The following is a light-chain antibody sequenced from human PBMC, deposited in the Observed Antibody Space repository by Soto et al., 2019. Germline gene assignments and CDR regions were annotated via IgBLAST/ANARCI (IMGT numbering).Light chain of an antibody. J-gene: IGLJ1*01. V-gene: IGLV1-44*01. Sequence: QSVLTQPPSASGTPGQRVTISCSGGSSNIGSNTVNWYQQLPGTAPKLLIYSNKHWPSGVPDRISGSKSGTPASLAISGLQSEDEADYYCAAWDDSLNGYVFGTGTKLTVL. CDR3: AAWDDSLNGYV. CDR2: SNK. CDR1: SSNIGSNT.